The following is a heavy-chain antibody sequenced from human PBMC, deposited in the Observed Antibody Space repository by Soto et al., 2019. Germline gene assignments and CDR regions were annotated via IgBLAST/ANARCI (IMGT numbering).Heavy chain of an antibody. V-gene: IGHV3-7*01. CDR2: IKQDGSEK. CDR3: AKDGDGYIIHPFDS. CDR1: GFTFSGFW. Sequence: PGGSLRLSCVASGFTFSGFWMSWVRQPPGRGLEWVANIKQDGSEKYYVDSVKGRFTISRDNGENSLYLQMNGLRAEDTAVYYCAKDGDGYIIHPFDSWGQGTLVTVSS. D-gene: IGHD5-12*01. J-gene: IGHJ4*02.